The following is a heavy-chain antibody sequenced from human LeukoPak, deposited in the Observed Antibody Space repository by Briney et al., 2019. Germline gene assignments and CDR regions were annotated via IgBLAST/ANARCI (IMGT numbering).Heavy chain of an antibody. J-gene: IGHJ1*01. CDR1: GFTFSTYW. V-gene: IGHV3-7*05. CDR3: VGGTGWRLDS. Sequence: GGSLRLSCAASGFTFSTYWMNWVRQAPGKGLEGVASIKQDGSEEFYVDSVKGRFIISRDNAKNSLYLQMNSLRVEDTAVYYCVGGTGWRLDSWGQGTLVTVSS. CDR2: IKQDGSEE. D-gene: IGHD6-19*01.